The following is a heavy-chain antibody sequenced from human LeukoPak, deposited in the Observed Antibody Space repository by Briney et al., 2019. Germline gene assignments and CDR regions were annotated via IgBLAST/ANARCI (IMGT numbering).Heavy chain of an antibody. V-gene: IGHV1-3*01. J-gene: IGHJ4*02. Sequence: ASVKVSCKASGYTFTSYAMHWVRQAPGQRLEWMGWINAGNGNTKYSQKFQGRVTITRDTSASTAYMELRSLRSDDTAVYYCARDRATIFGVVTPPFDYWGQGTLVTVSS. D-gene: IGHD3-3*01. CDR2: INAGNGNT. CDR1: GYTFTSYA. CDR3: ARDRATIFGVVTPPFDY.